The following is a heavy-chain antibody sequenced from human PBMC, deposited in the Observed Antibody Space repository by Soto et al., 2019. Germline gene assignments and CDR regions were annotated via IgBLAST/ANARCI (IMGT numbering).Heavy chain of an antibody. J-gene: IGHJ5*02. CDR3: AKDPVLMVYVSWFDP. CDR1: GFTFSSYA. CDR2: ISGSGGST. Sequence: GGSLRLSCAASGFTFSSYAMSWVRQAPGKGLEWVSAISGSGGSTYYADSVKGRFTISRDNSKNTLYLQMNSLRAEDTAVYYCAKDPVLMVYVSWFDPWGQGTLVTVSS. D-gene: IGHD2-8*01. V-gene: IGHV3-23*01.